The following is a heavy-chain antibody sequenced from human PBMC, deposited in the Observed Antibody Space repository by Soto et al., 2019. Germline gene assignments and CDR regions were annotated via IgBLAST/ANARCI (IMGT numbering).Heavy chain of an antibody. D-gene: IGHD4-17*01. V-gene: IGHV3-64*01. CDR1: GFTFSSYA. J-gene: IGHJ4*02. CDR3: ARDMSAYGGNSFFDY. CDR2: ISSNGGST. Sequence: GSLRLSCAASGFTFSSYAMHWVRQAPGKGLEYVSAISSNGGSTYYANSVKGRFTISRDNSKNTLYLQMGSLRAEDMAVYYCARDMSAYGGNSFFDYWGQGTLVTVSS.